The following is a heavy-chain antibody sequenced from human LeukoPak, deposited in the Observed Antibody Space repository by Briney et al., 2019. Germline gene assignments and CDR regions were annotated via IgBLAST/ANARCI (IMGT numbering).Heavy chain of an antibody. J-gene: IGHJ5*02. CDR3: ARGYGNYYGSGSYYNRRWFDP. V-gene: IGHV4-34*01. D-gene: IGHD3-10*01. CDR2: IHRSGSA. Sequence: SETLSLTCAVPDGAFSDYYWSWIRQPPGKGLEWIGEIHRSGSAKYNPSLKSRVTISVDTSKNQFSLKLSSVTAADTAVYYCARGYGNYYGSGSYYNRRWFDPWGQGTLVTVSS. CDR1: DGAFSDYY.